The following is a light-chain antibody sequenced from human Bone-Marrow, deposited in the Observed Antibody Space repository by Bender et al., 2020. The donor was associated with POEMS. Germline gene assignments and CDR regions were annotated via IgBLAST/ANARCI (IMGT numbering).Light chain of an antibody. Sequence: QLVLTQSSSASASLGSSVKLTCSLSSGHSNYIIGWHQQQTGKAPRYLMKLESSGSYNKGSGVPDRFSGSSSGADRYLTISDLQSEDEADYYCQTWGTGIWVFGGGTKLTVL. V-gene: IGLV4-60*03. CDR1: SGHSNYI. CDR3: QTWGTGIWV. CDR2: LESSGSY. J-gene: IGLJ3*02.